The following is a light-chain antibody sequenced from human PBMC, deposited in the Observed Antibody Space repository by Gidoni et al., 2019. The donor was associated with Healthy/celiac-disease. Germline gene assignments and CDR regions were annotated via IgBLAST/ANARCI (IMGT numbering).Light chain of an antibody. J-gene: IGKJ3*01. CDR3: QQRSNWPL. CDR2: DAS. CDR1: QSVSSY. V-gene: IGKV3-11*01. Sequence: EIVLTQSPATLPLSPGESATLSGRASQSVSSYLAWYQQKPGQAPRLLIYDASNRATGIPARFSGSGSGTDFTLTISSLEPEDFAVYYCQQRSNWPLFGPGTKVDIK.